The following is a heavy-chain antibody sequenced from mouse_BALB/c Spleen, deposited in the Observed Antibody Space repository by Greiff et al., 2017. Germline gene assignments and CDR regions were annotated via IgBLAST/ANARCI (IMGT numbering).Heavy chain of an antibody. D-gene: IGHD1-1*01. CDR1: GFTFSSFG. J-gene: IGHJ2*01. Sequence: DVKLVESGGGLVQPGGSRKLSCAASGFTFSSFGMHWVRQAPEKGLEWVAYISSGSSTIYYADTVKGRFTISRDNPKNTLFLQMTSLRSEDTAMYYCARSNYYGSSYDYFDYWGQGTTLTVSS. CDR3: ARSNYYGSSYDYFDY. CDR2: ISSGSSTI. V-gene: IGHV5-17*02.